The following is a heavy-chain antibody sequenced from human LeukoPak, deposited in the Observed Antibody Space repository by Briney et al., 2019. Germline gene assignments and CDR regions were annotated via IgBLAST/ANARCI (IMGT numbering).Heavy chain of an antibody. J-gene: IGHJ6*02. V-gene: IGHV3-7*03. CDR2: INQNGDVN. CDR3: ARGGGLDV. D-gene: IGHD5-12*01. Sequence: GGSLRLSCAASGFTFSSYWMNWARQAPGKGLEWVASINQNGDVNYYVDSVKGRFTISRDNAKNSLYLQMSNLRAEDTAVYFCARGGGLDVWGQGATVTVSS. CDR1: GFTFSSYW.